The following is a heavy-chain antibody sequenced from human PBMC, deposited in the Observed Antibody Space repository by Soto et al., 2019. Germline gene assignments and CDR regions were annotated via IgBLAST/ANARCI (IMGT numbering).Heavy chain of an antibody. CDR1: GGSISSYY. V-gene: IGHV4-59*08. Sequence: SETLSLTCTVSGGSISSYYWSWIRQPPGKGLEWIGYIYYSGSTNYNPSLKSRVTISVDTSKNQFSLKLSSVTAADTAVYYCARQGQWLVRGLAPWGQGTLVTVSS. J-gene: IGHJ5*02. D-gene: IGHD6-19*01. CDR2: IYYSGST. CDR3: ARQGQWLVRGLAP.